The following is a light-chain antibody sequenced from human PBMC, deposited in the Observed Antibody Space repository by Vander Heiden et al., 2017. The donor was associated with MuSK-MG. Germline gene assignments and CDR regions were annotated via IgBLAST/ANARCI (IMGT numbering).Light chain of an antibody. CDR3: AAWDDSRNGFYV. CDR1: SSNIGSNT. V-gene: IGLV1-44*01. CDR2: SNN. Sequence: QSVLTQPPSASGTPGQRVTISCSRSSSNIGSNTVNCYQHLPGTAPNLLIYSNNKRPSGVPDRFSGSKSGTSASLAISGLQSEDEADYYCAAWDDSRNGFYVFGTGTKVTVL. J-gene: IGLJ1*01.